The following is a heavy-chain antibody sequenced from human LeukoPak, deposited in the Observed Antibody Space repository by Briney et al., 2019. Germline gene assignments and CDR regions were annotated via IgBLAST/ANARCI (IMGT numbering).Heavy chain of an antibody. CDR1: GFTFSTYG. CDR3: ARTYSTAWGSNFFDI. CDR2: VRNKANSYTA. Sequence: GGSLRLSCAASGFTFSTYGMHWVRQAPGKGLEGVGRVRNKANSYTAEYAASVKGRFTISRDDSKNSLFLQMNSLKTEDTAMYYCARTYSTAWGSNFFDIWGQGTMVTVSS. V-gene: IGHV3-72*01. J-gene: IGHJ3*02. D-gene: IGHD6-19*01.